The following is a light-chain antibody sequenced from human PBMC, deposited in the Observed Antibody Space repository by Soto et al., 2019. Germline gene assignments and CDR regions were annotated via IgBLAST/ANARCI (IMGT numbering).Light chain of an antibody. V-gene: IGKV1-5*01. J-gene: IGKJ1*01. Sequence: DIPMTQSPSTLSASVGDRVTITCRASQSISNWLAWYQQRPGKSPNLLIFDASKLQSGVPSRFSGSGSGTEFTLTISSLQPDDVATYYCQQFNSYSRVFGQGTKVEIK. CDR1: QSISNW. CDR3: QQFNSYSRV. CDR2: DAS.